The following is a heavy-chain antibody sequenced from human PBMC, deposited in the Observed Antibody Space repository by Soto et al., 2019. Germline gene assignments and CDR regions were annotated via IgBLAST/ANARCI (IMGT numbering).Heavy chain of an antibody. J-gene: IGHJ5*02. V-gene: IGHV3-23*01. CDR3: AKDPLHDFWSANPTNSFDP. D-gene: IGHD3-3*01. CDR2: ISSSGGST. Sequence: GGSLRLSCAASGFTFSSYAMTWVRQAPGKGLEWVSAISSSGGSTYYADSVKGRFTISRDNSKNTLYMQMNSLRAEDTAVYFCAKDPLHDFWSANPTNSFDPWGQGTLVTVSS. CDR1: GFTFSSYA.